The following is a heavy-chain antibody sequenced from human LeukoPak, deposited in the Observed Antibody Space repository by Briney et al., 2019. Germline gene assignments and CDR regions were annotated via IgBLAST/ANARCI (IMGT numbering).Heavy chain of an antibody. CDR3: ARAPTGDCYDY. CDR2: IYYSGST. Sequence: SETLSLTCTVSGGSISSGDYYWRWIRQPPGKGLEWIGYIYYSGSTYYNPSLKSRVTISVDTSKNQFSLKLSSVTAADTAVYYCARAPTGDCYDYWGQGTLVTVSS. CDR1: GGSISSGDYY. D-gene: IGHD2-21*01. J-gene: IGHJ4*02. V-gene: IGHV4-30-4*01.